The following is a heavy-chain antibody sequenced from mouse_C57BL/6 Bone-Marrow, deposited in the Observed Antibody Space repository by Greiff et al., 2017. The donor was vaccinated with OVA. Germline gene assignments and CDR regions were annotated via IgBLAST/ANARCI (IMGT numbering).Heavy chain of an antibody. CDR1: GFSLTSYG. CDR2: IWGGGST. D-gene: IGHD2-5*01. Sequence: VKLMESGPGLVAPSQSLSITCTVSGFSLTSYGVDWVRQPPGKGLEWLGVIWGGGSTNYNSALLSRMSISKDNYKNQVFLKMNSLKTDDTARYYCVKHSNYWYFDVWGTGTTVTVSS. CDR3: VKHSNYWYFDV. J-gene: IGHJ1*03. V-gene: IGHV2-9*01.